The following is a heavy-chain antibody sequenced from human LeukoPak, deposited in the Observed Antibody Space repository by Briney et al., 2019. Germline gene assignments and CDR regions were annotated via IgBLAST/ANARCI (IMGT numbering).Heavy chain of an antibody. J-gene: IGHJ4*02. D-gene: IGHD1-14*01. Sequence: HPGGSLRLSCAASGFTFSTYWMSWVRQAPGKGLEWVADIKQGGSEKYYVYSERGRFTISRHNAKNSLYLKMNSLRAEDTAVYYCARVSRWALNHNPHYCGPRTLFTVSS. CDR1: GFTFSTYW. CDR2: IKQGGSEK. V-gene: IGHV3-7*03. CDR3: ARVSRWALNHNPHY.